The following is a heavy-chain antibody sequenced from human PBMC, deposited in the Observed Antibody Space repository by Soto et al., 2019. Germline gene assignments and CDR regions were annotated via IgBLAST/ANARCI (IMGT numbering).Heavy chain of an antibody. J-gene: IGHJ6*02. CDR1: GDTFTSYY. CDR3: AWTMVLGLYGMEV. D-gene: IGHD3-10*01. CDR2: INPSGGST. Sequence: QVQLVQSGAEVKKPGASVKVSCKASGDTFTSYYMHWVRQAPGQGLEWMGIINPSGGSTSYSQNFHGRVIMTRDTTTSTVYMELRSLRSEDTAVYYCAWTMVLGLYGMEVWGQGTTVTVSS. V-gene: IGHV1-46*01.